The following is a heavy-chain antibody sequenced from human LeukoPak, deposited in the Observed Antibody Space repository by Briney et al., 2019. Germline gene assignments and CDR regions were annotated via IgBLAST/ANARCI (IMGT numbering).Heavy chain of an antibody. CDR2: IYYSGST. CDR1: GGSISSYY. J-gene: IGHJ4*02. Sequence: SETLSLTCTVSGGSISSYYWSWIRQTPGKGLEWIGYIYYSGSTNYNPSLKSRVTLSVDTSKNQFSLKLSSVTAADTAVYYCARHQRQPIFDYWGQGTLVTVSS. CDR3: ARHQRQPIFDY. V-gene: IGHV4-59*08. D-gene: IGHD6-25*01.